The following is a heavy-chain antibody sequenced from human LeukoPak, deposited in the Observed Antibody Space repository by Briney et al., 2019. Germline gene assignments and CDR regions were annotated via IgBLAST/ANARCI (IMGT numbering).Heavy chain of an antibody. J-gene: IGHJ4*02. CDR3: ARDQEVAAAGTRFDY. D-gene: IGHD6-13*01. V-gene: IGHV4-34*01. CDR2: INHSGST. CDR1: GGSFSGYY. Sequence: SETLSLTCAVYGGSFSGYYWSWIRQPPGKGLEWIGEINHSGSTNYNPSLKSRVTISVDKSKNQFSLKLSSVTAADTAVYYCARDQEVAAAGTRFDYWGQGTLVTVSS.